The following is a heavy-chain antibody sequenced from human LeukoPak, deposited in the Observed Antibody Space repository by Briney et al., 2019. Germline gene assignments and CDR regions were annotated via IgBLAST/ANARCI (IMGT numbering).Heavy chain of an antibody. CDR3: ANYVLLWFGESYLDY. J-gene: IGHJ4*02. CDR2: IYYSGST. CDR1: GGSFSGYY. D-gene: IGHD3-10*01. Sequence: SETLSLTCAVYGGSFSGYYWSWIRQPPGKGLEWIGSIYYSGSTYYNPSLKSRVTISVDTSKNQFSLKLSSVTAADTAVYYCANYVLLWFGESYLDYWGQGTLVTVSS. V-gene: IGHV4-34*01.